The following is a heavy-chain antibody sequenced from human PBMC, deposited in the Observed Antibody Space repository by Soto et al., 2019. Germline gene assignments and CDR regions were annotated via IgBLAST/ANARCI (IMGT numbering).Heavy chain of an antibody. CDR3: AKDQALVPFVGAFDI. V-gene: IGHV3-23*01. Sequence: EVQMLESGGGLVQPGGSLRLSCAASGFTFSSYAMSWVRQAPGKGLEWVSAISGSGGSTYYADSVKGRFTISRDNSKNTRYLQMNSLRAEDTAVYYCAKDQALVPFVGAFDIWGQGTMVTVSS. D-gene: IGHD6-13*01. CDR1: GFTFSSYA. CDR2: ISGSGGST. J-gene: IGHJ3*02.